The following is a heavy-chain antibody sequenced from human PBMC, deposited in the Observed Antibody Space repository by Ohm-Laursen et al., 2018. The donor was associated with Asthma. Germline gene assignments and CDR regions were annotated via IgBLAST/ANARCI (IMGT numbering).Heavy chain of an antibody. J-gene: IGHJ5*02. CDR3: ARLDWALSVFDL. D-gene: IGHD3-9*01. V-gene: IGHV4-59*02. CDR2: MHSSGGA. CDR1: GGSVSGYY. Sequence: SDTLSLTCAVSGGSVSGYYWSWIRQPPGRGLEWITYMHSSGGANYNPSLQSRVTLSVDTSNNRVSLRLSFVTAADTALYFRARLDWALSVFDLWGQGALVTVAS.